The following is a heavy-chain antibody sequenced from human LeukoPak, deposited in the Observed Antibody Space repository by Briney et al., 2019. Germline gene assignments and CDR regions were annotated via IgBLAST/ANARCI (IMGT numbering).Heavy chain of an antibody. CDR3: ARDWEVRGKGAFDI. D-gene: IGHD3-10*01. CDR2: ISSSSSYI. V-gene: IGHV3-21*01. J-gene: IGHJ3*02. Sequence: GGSLRLSCAASGFTFSSYSMNWVRQAPGKGLEWVSSISSSSSYIYYADSVKGRFTISRDNAKNSLYLQMNSPRAEDTAVYYCARDWEVRGKGAFDIWGQGTMVTVSS. CDR1: GFTFSSYS.